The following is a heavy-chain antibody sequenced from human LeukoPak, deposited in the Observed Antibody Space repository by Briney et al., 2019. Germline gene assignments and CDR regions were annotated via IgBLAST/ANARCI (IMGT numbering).Heavy chain of an antibody. CDR3: ARQLAGLGWFDP. J-gene: IGHJ5*02. Sequence: NPSETLSLTCTVSGYSISSGYYWGWIRQPPGKGLEWIGSIYHSGSTYYNPSLKSRVTISVDTSKNQFSLKLSSVTAADTAVYYCARQLAGLGWFDPWGQGTLVTVSS. CDR1: GYSISSGYY. CDR2: IYHSGST. V-gene: IGHV4-38-2*02. D-gene: IGHD6-19*01.